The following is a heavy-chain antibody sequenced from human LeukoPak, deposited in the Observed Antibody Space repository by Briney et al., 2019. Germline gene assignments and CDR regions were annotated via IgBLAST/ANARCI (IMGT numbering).Heavy chain of an antibody. CDR3: TKGMATIRRHIDS. CDR1: GFSFSDCA. Sequence: PGGSLRLSCAASGFSFSDCAMSWVRQAPGRGLEWVSSICGSADSTYYVDSMKGRFTISRDNPKNTLHLEMNSLRAEDTAIYYCTKGMATIRRHIDSWGQGTLVTASS. J-gene: IGHJ4*02. V-gene: IGHV3-23*01. D-gene: IGHD5-24*01. CDR2: ICGSADST.